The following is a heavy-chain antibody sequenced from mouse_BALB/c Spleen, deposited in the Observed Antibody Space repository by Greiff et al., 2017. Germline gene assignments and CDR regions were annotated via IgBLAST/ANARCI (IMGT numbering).Heavy chain of an antibody. V-gene: IGHV1-5*01. J-gene: IGHJ3*01. CDR2: IYPGNSDT. D-gene: IGHD1-2*01. Sequence: VHVKQSGTVLARPGASVKMSCKASGYTFTSYWMHWVKQRPGQGLEWIGAIYPGNSDTSYNQKFKGKAKLTAVTSTSTAYMELSSLTNEDSAVYYCTRSGGYGSWFAYWGQGTLVTVSA. CDR3: TRSGGYGSWFAY. CDR1: GYTFTSYW.